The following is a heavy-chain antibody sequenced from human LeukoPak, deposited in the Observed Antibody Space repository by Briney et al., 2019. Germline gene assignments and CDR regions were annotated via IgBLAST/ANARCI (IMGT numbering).Heavy chain of an antibody. V-gene: IGHV3-48*01. CDR3: ARQGSGWDY. CDR1: GFTFSSYS. Sequence: GGSLRLSCAASGFTFSSYSMNWVRQAPGKGLEWVSYISSGSSPTYYADSVKGRFTISRDNAKNSLYLQMNSLRAEDTAVYYCARQGSGWDYWGQGTLVTVSS. D-gene: IGHD6-19*01. CDR2: ISSGSSPT. J-gene: IGHJ4*02.